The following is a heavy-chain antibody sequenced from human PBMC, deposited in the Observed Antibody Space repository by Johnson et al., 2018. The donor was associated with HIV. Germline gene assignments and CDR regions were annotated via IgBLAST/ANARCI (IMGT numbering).Heavy chain of an antibody. CDR2: ISYDGSTK. J-gene: IGHJ3*02. V-gene: IGHV3-30*03. CDR3: ARDGSTSCSDCFDAFDI. D-gene: IGHD2-2*01. Sequence: QVQLVESGGGVVQPGRSLRLSCAASGFTFTTYGMHWVRQATGKGLEWVAVISYDGSTKYYADSVKGRFTIARDNSKNTLYLQINSLRPEDTAVYYCARDGSTSCSDCFDAFDIWGQGTMVAVSS. CDR1: GFTFTTYG.